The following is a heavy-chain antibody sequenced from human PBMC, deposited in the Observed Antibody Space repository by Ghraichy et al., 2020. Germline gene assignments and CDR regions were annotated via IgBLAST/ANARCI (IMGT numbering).Heavy chain of an antibody. Sequence: ASVKVSCKASGYTFTSYGISWVRQAPGQGLEWMGWISAYNGNTNYAQKLQGRVTMTTDTSTSTAYMELRSLRSDDTAVYYCARDRYFDWFQYYYYGMDVWGQGTTVTVSS. V-gene: IGHV1-18*01. CDR2: ISAYNGNT. CDR1: GYTFTSYG. J-gene: IGHJ6*02. CDR3: ARDRYFDWFQYYYYGMDV. D-gene: IGHD3-9*01.